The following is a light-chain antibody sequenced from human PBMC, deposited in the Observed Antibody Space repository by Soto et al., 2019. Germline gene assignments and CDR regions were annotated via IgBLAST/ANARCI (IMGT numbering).Light chain of an antibody. J-gene: IGLJ1*01. CDR1: SSDVANYNY. V-gene: IGLV2-11*01. CDR2: DVN. Sequence: QSVLTQPRSVSGSPGQSVTISCTRTSSDVANYNYVSWYQQHPGKAPKLMIYDVNKRPSGVPYRFSGSKSGNTAFLTVSGLQAEDEADYYCLSYADTAYVFGTGTKVTVL. CDR3: LSYADTAYV.